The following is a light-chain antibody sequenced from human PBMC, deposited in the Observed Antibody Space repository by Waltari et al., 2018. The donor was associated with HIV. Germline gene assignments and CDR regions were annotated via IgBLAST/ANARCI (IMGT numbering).Light chain of an antibody. Sequence: DIQLTQSPSFLSASVGDRVTITCRASQDISSYLAWYQQKPGEAPKLLIYAASTLQTGVPSRFSGSGSGTEFTLTISGLQPEDFAVYYCQQRNAYLVWTFGQGTKVEIK. V-gene: IGKV1-9*01. CDR3: QQRNAYLVWT. CDR1: QDISSY. J-gene: IGKJ1*01. CDR2: AAS.